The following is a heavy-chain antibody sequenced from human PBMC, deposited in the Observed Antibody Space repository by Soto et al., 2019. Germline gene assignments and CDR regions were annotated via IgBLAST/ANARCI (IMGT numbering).Heavy chain of an antibody. CDR2: INHSGST. J-gene: IGHJ3*02. V-gene: IGHV4-34*01. Sequence: TSETLSLTCAVYGGSFSGYYWSWIRQPPGKGLEWIGEINHSGSTNYNPSLKSRVTISVDTSKNQFSLKLSSVTAADTAVYYCARRSYYDSSGYLDLSHAAFDIWGQGTMVTVSS. D-gene: IGHD3-22*01. CDR1: GGSFSGYY. CDR3: ARRSYYDSSGYLDLSHAAFDI.